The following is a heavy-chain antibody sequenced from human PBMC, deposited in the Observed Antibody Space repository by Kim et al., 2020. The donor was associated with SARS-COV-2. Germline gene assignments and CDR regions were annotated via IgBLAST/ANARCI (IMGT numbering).Heavy chain of an antibody. CDR1: GFTFSSYS. Sequence: GGSLRLSCAASGFTFSSYSMNWVRQAPGKGLEWVSSISSSSYIYYADSVKGRFTISRDNAKNSLYLQMNSLRAEDTAVYYCASIAVADTYYYYYGMDVWGQGTTVTVSS. V-gene: IGHV3-21*01. CDR2: ISSSSYI. CDR3: ASIAVADTYYYYYGMDV. J-gene: IGHJ6*02. D-gene: IGHD6-19*01.